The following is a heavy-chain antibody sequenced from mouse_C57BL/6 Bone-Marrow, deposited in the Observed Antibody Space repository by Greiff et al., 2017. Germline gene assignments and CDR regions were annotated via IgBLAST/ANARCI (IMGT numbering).Heavy chain of an antibody. V-gene: IGHV1-42*01. Sequence: VQLQQSGPELVKPGASVKISCKASGYSFTGYYMNWVKQSPEKSLEWIGEINPSTGGTTYNQKFKAKATLTVDKSSSTAYMQLKSLTSEDSAVYYCERRGFITTVVAFDYWGQGTTLTVSS. D-gene: IGHD1-1*01. CDR2: INPSTGGT. CDR1: GYSFTGYY. J-gene: IGHJ2*01. CDR3: ERRGFITTVVAFDY.